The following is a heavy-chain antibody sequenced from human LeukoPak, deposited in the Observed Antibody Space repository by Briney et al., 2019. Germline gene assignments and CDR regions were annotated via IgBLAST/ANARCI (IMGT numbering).Heavy chain of an antibody. CDR3: TRAGQGSVLDY. J-gene: IGHJ4*02. CDR2: IWYDGRNK. CDR1: GFTFRSYG. Sequence: GGSLRLSCAASGFTFRSYGFHWVRQAPGKGLEWVVVIWYDGRNKYYADSVKGRFTFSRDNSKNTVYLEMNSLRAEDTAVYYCTRAGQGSVLDYWGQGTLVTVSS. V-gene: IGHV3-33*01. D-gene: IGHD2-15*01.